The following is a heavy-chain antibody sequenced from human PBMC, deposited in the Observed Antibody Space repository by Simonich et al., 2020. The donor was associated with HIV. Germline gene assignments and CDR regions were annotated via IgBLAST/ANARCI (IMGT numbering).Heavy chain of an antibody. J-gene: IGHJ4*02. D-gene: IGHD2-2*01. CDR3: ARGFYQRLYYFDY. CDR2: INNSGST. Sequence: QVQLQQWGAGLLQPSETLSLTCAVYGGTFSGYYWSWIRQPPGKGLEGIGEINNSGSTNYNPTRKSRVTISVDTSKNQFSLKLSSVTAADTAVYYCARGFYQRLYYFDYWGQGTLVTVSS. CDR1: GGTFSGYY. V-gene: IGHV4-34*01.